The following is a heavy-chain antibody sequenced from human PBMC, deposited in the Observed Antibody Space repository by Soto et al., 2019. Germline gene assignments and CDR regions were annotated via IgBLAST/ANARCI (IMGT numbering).Heavy chain of an antibody. CDR1: GFTFSTYW. CDR2: INSDGSRR. V-gene: IGHV3-74*01. J-gene: IGHJ2*01. D-gene: IGHD5-18*01. Sequence: EVQLVESGGDLVQPGGSLRLSCAAYGFTFSTYWMHWVRQAPGKGLVLVSRINSDGSRRNYAESGEGRFTISRDNAKNTVYLQMNSLRAEDTAVYYCARGGYEAWYLDLWGRDTLVTVSS. CDR3: ARGGYEAWYLDL.